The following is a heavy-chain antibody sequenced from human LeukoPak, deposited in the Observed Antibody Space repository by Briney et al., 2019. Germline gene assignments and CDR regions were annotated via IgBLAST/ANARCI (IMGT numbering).Heavy chain of an antibody. CDR1: GYTFTSYG. CDR3: AILGYCSSTSCLDFGYYYYMDV. D-gene: IGHD2-2*01. V-gene: IGHV1-18*01. J-gene: IGHJ6*03. CDR2: ISAYNGNT. Sequence: GASVKVSCKASGYTFTSYGISWVRQAPGQGLEWMGWISAYNGNTNYAQKLQGRVTMTTDTSTSTAYMELRSLRSDDTAVYYCAILGYCSSTSCLDFGYYYYMDVWGKGTTVTVSS.